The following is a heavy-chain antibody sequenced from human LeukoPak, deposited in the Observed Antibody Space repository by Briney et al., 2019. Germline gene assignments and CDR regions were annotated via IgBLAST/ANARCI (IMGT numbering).Heavy chain of an antibody. CDR2: ISVYSRKA. CDR3: ARRQDYYGSGNYVDY. CDR1: GYTFSSFG. J-gene: IGHJ4*02. Sequence: ASVKVSCKTSGYTFSSFGITWVRQAPGQGLEYMGWISVYSRKANYAQSLQGRVTMTTDTSTTTAYMELRSLTSDDTAVYYCARRQDYYGSGNYVDYWGQGTLVTVSS. D-gene: IGHD3-10*01. V-gene: IGHV1-18*01.